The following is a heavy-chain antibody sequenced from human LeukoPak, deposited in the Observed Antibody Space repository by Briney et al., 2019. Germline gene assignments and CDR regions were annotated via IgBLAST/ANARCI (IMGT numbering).Heavy chain of an antibody. D-gene: IGHD2-15*01. Sequence: GGSLRLSCAASGFTFSNYAMHWVRQAPGKGLEWVAVIWYDGSNEYYADSVTGRFTIFRDSSKNTLFLQMNSLRVEGTAVYYCAREADCSGGSCYRGPFDIWGQGTMVTVSS. V-gene: IGHV3-33*01. CDR3: AREADCSGGSCYRGPFDI. CDR1: GFTFSNYA. J-gene: IGHJ3*02. CDR2: IWYDGSNE.